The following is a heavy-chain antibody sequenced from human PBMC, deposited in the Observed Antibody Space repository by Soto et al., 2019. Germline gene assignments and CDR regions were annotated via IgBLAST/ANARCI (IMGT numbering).Heavy chain of an antibody. J-gene: IGHJ4*02. CDR3: ARGQEGVVATH. CDR1: GGSLSGYY. CDR2: VKDGGHT. D-gene: IGHD5-12*01. Sequence: QVQLQQWGAGLLKPSETLSLNCAVTGGSLSGYYWSWIRQPPGKGLEWIGEVKDGGHTNYRPSLRGRVNISSDTPNNQFSLRLNSVTAADTGVYYCARGQEGVVATHWDQGSLVTVSS. V-gene: IGHV4-34*01.